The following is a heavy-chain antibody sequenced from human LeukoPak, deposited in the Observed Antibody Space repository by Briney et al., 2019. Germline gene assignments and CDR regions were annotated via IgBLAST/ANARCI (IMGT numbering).Heavy chain of an antibody. D-gene: IGHD5-12*01. J-gene: IGHJ4*02. Sequence: GGSLRLSCAASGFTFSSFAMSWVRQAPGKGLEWVSAISGSGGSTYYADSVKGRFTISRDNSKNTLYLQMNSLRAEDTAVYYCAKSGYGYPTVTFDYWGQGTLVTVSS. CDR2: ISGSGGST. CDR1: GFTFSSFA. CDR3: AKSGYGYPTVTFDY. V-gene: IGHV3-23*01.